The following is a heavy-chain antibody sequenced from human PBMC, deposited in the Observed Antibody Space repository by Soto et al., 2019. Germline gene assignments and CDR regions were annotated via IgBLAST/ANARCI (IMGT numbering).Heavy chain of an antibody. Sequence: QVQLVESGGGVVQPGRSLRLSCAASGFTFSSYGMHWVRQAPGKGLEWVAVISYDESNKYYADSVKGRFTISRDNSKNTLYLQMNSLRAEDTAVYYCAKSPPYGSGSYLVSWGQGTLVTVSS. V-gene: IGHV3-30*18. CDR1: GFTFSSYG. CDR3: AKSPPYGSGSYLVS. J-gene: IGHJ5*02. CDR2: ISYDESNK. D-gene: IGHD3-10*01.